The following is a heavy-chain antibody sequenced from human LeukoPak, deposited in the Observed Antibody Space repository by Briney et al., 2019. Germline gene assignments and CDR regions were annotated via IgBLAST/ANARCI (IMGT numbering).Heavy chain of an antibody. J-gene: IGHJ4*02. Sequence: LSGGSLRLSCAASGFTFTTYGMNWVRQAPGKGLEWVSGVTPSGDPTYYADSVKGRFTISRDNSKNTKYMQMNSLRPEDTAVYYCAKGGSSWYSDYYFDYWGQGTLVTVSS. CDR3: AKGGSSWYSDYYFDY. CDR1: GFTFTTYG. CDR2: VTPSGDPT. D-gene: IGHD6-13*01. V-gene: IGHV3-23*01.